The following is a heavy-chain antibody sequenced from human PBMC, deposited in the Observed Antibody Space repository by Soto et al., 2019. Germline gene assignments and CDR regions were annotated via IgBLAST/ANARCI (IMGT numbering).Heavy chain of an antibody. Sequence: SSVKVSCKASGYTFTSYGISWVRQAPGQGLEWMGWISGYDANTNHAQKLQGRLAMTTDTSTSTAYVELRSLRSDDTAVYYCARDSVGATTYYYYGRDGWGQGTTVTVSS. V-gene: IGHV1-18*01. CDR1: GYTFTSYG. CDR2: ISGYDANT. D-gene: IGHD1-26*01. J-gene: IGHJ6*02. CDR3: ARDSVGATTYYYYGRDG.